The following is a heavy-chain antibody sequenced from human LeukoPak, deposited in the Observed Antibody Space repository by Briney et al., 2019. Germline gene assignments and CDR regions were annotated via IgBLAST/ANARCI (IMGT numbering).Heavy chain of an antibody. Sequence: GGSLRLSCAASGFTFSSYGMHWVRQAPGKGLEWVAFIRYDGSNKYYADSVKGRFTVSRDNSKNTLYLQMNSLRAEDTAVYYCAKDSPIFGVVISYFDYWGQGTLVTVSS. CDR2: IRYDGSNK. V-gene: IGHV3-30*02. D-gene: IGHD3-3*01. CDR1: GFTFSSYG. J-gene: IGHJ4*02. CDR3: AKDSPIFGVVISYFDY.